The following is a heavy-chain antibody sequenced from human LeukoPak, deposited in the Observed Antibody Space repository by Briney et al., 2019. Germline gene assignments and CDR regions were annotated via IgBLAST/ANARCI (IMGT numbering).Heavy chain of an antibody. CDR3: ARAMSAFGGVRNYFDS. Sequence: GGSLRLSCAASGFTFSGHNMNWVRQAPGKGLEWISFVSISSGTIYYADSVNGRFRISRDNAKSSLDLEMNSLRAEDTAVYYCARAMSAFGGVRNYFDSWGQGTLVTVSS. D-gene: IGHD3-16*01. V-gene: IGHV3-48*04. J-gene: IGHJ4*02. CDR2: VSISSGTI. CDR1: GFTFSGHN.